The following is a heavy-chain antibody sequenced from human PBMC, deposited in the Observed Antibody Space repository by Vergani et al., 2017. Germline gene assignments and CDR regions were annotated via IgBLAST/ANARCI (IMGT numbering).Heavy chain of an antibody. CDR2: ISSSSSYI. V-gene: IGHV3-21*01. Sequence: EVQLVESGGGLVKPGGSLRLSCAASGFTFSSYSMNWVRQAPGKGLEWVSSISSSSSYIYYADSVKGRFTISRDNAKNSLYLQMNSLRAEDTAVYYCAADLFAWGYYMDVWGKGTTVTVSS. J-gene: IGHJ6*03. D-gene: IGHD3-16*01. CDR1: GFTFSSYS. CDR3: AADLFAWGYYMDV.